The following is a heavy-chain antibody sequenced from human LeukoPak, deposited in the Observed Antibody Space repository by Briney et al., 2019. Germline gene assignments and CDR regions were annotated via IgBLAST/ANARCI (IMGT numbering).Heavy chain of an antibody. V-gene: IGHV3-23*01. D-gene: IGHD6-19*01. CDR3: AKGYSSGWYCFDY. Sequence: GGSLRLSCAASGFTFDDYGMSWVRQAPGKGLEWVSAISGSGGSTYYADTVKGRFTISRDNSKNTLYLQMNSLRAEDTAVYYCAKGYSSGWYCFDYWGQGTLVTVSS. CDR1: GFTFDDYG. J-gene: IGHJ4*02. CDR2: ISGSGGST.